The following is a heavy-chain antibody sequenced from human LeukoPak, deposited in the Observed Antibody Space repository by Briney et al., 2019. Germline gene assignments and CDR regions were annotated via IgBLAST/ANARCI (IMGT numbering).Heavy chain of an antibody. V-gene: IGHV3-23*01. CDR2: ISGSGGST. CDR1: GFTFSSYA. CDR3: AKDGVIAAAGTDNYFDY. Sequence: PGGSLRLSCAASGFTFSSYAMSWVRQAPGKGLEWVSSISGSGGSTYYADSVKGRFTISRDNCKNTLYLQMNSLRAEDTAVYYCAKDGVIAAAGTDNYFDYWGQGTLVTVSS. J-gene: IGHJ4*02. D-gene: IGHD6-13*01.